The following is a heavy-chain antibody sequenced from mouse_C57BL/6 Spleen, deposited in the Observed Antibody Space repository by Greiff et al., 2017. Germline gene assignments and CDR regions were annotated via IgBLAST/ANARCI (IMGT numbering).Heavy chain of an antibody. J-gene: IGHJ4*01. CDR1: GFNIKNSY. Sequence: EVQLQQSVAELVRPGASVKLSCTASGFNIKNSYMPWVKQRPEQGLEWIGRIDPANGNTKYAPKFQGKATITADTSSNTAYMHLSSLTSEDTAIYYGARDDSIEDYYAMDNWGQGTSVTVSA. D-gene: IGHD1-1*01. V-gene: IGHV14-3*01. CDR3: ARDDSIEDYYAMDN. CDR2: IDPANGNT.